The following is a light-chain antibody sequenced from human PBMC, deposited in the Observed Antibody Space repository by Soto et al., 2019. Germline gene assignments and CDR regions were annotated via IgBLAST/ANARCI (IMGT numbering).Light chain of an antibody. J-gene: IGLJ2*01. CDR2: EVS. CDR1: SSDIGVYKY. CDR3: TSYTSSSTVV. Sequence: QSVLTQPASVSGSPGQSITISCTGTSSDIGVYKYVSWYQQHPGKAPNLMIYEVSNRPSGVSNRFSGSKSGNTASLTISGLQAEDEADYYWTSYTSSSTVVFGGGTKLTVL. V-gene: IGLV2-14*01.